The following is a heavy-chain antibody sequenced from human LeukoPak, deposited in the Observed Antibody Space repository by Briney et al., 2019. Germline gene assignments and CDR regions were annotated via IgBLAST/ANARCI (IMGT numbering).Heavy chain of an antibody. Sequence: GGSLRLSCAASGFTFSLYWMSWVRQAPGKGLEWVSVIYSDGSTYYADSVKGRFTISRDNSKNTVYLQMNSLRAEDTAVYFCARRPDYGGTPTFDYWGQGTLVTVSS. CDR2: IYSDGST. J-gene: IGHJ4*02. CDR3: ARRPDYGGTPTFDY. CDR1: GFTFSLYW. V-gene: IGHV3-66*01. D-gene: IGHD4-23*01.